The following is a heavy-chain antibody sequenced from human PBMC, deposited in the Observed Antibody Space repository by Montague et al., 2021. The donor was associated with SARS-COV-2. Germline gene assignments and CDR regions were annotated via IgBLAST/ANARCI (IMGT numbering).Heavy chain of an antibody. CDR3: AKHMTTGLHAFHV. V-gene: IGHV3-23*01. CDR1: GFSFRAFG. D-gene: IGHD4-11*01. Sequence: SLSLSFSASGFSFRAFGMTWVRQAPGKGLEWVSTVSRSGDTTHYADSVKGRFTISRDNSKTTLDLQMSGLRAEDTAIYFCAKHMTTGLHAFHVWGQGTMVTVSS. CDR2: VSRSGDTT. J-gene: IGHJ3*01.